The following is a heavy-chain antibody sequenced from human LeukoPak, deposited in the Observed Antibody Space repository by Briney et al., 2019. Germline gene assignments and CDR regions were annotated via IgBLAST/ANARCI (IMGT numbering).Heavy chain of an antibody. CDR2: IYTSGST. Sequence: SETLSLTCTVSGGSISSGSYYWSWIRQPAGKGLEWIGRIYTSGSTNYNPSLKSRVTISVDTSKNQFSLKLSSVTAADTAVYYCARGWTSYSSGWSSMYYFDYWGQGTLVTVSS. V-gene: IGHV4-61*02. CDR3: ARGWTSYSSGWSSMYYFDY. J-gene: IGHJ4*02. CDR1: GGSISSGSYY. D-gene: IGHD6-19*01.